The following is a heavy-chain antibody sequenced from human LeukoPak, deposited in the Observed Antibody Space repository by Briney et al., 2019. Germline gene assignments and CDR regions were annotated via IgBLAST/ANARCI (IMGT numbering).Heavy chain of an antibody. CDR1: GGSISSYY. V-gene: IGHV4-59*01. J-gene: IGHJ6*03. CDR2: IYYRGST. CDR3: ARVHYYQSYYYFYYMDV. Sequence: PSETLSLTCTVSGGSISSYYWSWIRQPPGKGLEWIGYIYYRGSTNYNPSLKSRVTISVDTSKNQFSLKLSSVTAADTAVYYCARVHYYQSYYYFYYMDVWGKGTTVTVSS. D-gene: IGHD3-10*01.